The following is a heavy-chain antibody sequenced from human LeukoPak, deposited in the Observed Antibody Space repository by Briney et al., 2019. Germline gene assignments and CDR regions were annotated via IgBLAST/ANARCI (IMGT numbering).Heavy chain of an antibody. J-gene: IGHJ6*02. CDR3: AKDPLKIFGVVIMSYGMDV. V-gene: IGHV3-23*01. Sequence: GGSLRLSCAASGFTFSSYAMTWVRQAPGKGLEWVSAISGNGDITYYADSVKGRFTISRDNSKNTLYLQMNSLRAEDTAVYYCAKDPLKIFGVVIMSYGMDVWGQGTTVTVSS. CDR2: ISGNGDIT. CDR1: GFTFSSYA. D-gene: IGHD3-3*01.